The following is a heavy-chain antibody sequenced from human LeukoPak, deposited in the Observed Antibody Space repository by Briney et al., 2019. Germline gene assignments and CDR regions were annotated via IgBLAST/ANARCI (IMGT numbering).Heavy chain of an antibody. J-gene: IGHJ4*02. CDR3: ARDRSRAGYGDLQN. D-gene: IGHD4-17*01. V-gene: IGHV3-23*01. Sequence: QPGGSLRLSCAASGFTFSYYAMTWVRQAPGKGLEWVSAISGSGGSAYYADSVKGRFTISRDNSKNTLYLQMNSLRAEDTAVYYCARDRSRAGYGDLQNWGQGTLVTVSS. CDR2: ISGSGGSA. CDR1: GFTFSYYA.